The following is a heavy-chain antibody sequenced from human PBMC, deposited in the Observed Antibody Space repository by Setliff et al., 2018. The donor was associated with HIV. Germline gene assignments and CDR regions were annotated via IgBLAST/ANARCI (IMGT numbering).Heavy chain of an antibody. CDR3: ARARGGNSEWSY. J-gene: IGHJ4*02. Sequence: GSLRLSCAASGFNFNKAWMNWVRQAPGKGLEWVGRIKSENDGGTTDYAAPVKGRFTISRDDSKGTVYLQMNSLRAEDTAVYSCARARGGNSEWSYWGQGTLVTVSS. V-gene: IGHV3-15*01. CDR1: GFNFNKAW. D-gene: IGHD2-15*01. CDR2: IKSENDGGTT.